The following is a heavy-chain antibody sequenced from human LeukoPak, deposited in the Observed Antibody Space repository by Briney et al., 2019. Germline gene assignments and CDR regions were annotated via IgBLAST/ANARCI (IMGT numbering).Heavy chain of an antibody. J-gene: IGHJ4*02. V-gene: IGHV4-59*01. CDR3: ARASGYDYVWDY. CDR2: IYYSGST. D-gene: IGHD5-12*01. Sequence: SETLSLTCTVSGGSISSYYWSWIRQPPGKGLEWIGYIYYSGSTNYNPSLKSRVTMSVDTSKNQFSLKLSSVTAADTAVYYCARASGYDYVWDYWGQGTLVTVSS. CDR1: GGSISSYY.